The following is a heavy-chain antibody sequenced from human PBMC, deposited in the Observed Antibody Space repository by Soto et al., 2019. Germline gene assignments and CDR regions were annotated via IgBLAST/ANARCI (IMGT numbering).Heavy chain of an antibody. CDR3: VKEQTWSLTHAFAI. J-gene: IGHJ3*02. CDR2: ISGNGDSP. CDR1: GFTFNYYA. Sequence: EVQLLESGGGLVQPGGSLRLSCAASGFTFNYYAMNWARQAPGKGLEWVSTISGNGDSPYYADSVNGRFTISRDNSKNTLYLQMNSLRAADTAVYYCVKEQTWSLTHAFAIWGQGTMVTVSS. V-gene: IGHV3-23*01. D-gene: IGHD2-8*01.